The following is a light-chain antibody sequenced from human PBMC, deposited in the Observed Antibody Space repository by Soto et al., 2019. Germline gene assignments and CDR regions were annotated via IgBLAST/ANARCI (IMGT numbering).Light chain of an antibody. Sequence: EIVLTQSPATLSLSPGEGATLSCRASQSVSTYLAWYQQKPGQAPRLLIYDASNRAAGIPARFSGSGSGTDFTLTISSLEPEDFAVYYCQQRSSWLTFGGGTKVDI. CDR2: DAS. CDR3: QQRSSWLT. CDR1: QSVSTY. J-gene: IGKJ4*01. V-gene: IGKV3-11*01.